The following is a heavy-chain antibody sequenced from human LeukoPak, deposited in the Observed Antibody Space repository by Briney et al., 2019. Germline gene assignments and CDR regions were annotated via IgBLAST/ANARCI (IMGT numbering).Heavy chain of an antibody. J-gene: IGHJ3*02. CDR2: VTSYNGDT. CDR1: GYTFNNYG. D-gene: IGHD1-26*01. Sequence: ASVKVSCKASGYTFNNYGISWVRQAPGQGLEWMGWVTSYNGDTNYAQKFQGRVTMTRDMSTSTVYMELSSLRSEDTAVYYCARDGRDGKSGSYYWNVGSAFDIWGQGTMVTVSS. CDR3: ARDGRDGKSGSYYWNVGSAFDI. V-gene: IGHV1-18*01.